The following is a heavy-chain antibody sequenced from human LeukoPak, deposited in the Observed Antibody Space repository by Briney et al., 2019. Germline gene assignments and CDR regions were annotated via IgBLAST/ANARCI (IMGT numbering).Heavy chain of an antibody. CDR2: IRYDGSNK. V-gene: IGHV3-30*02. CDR3: AKDRGSGWYLRYFDY. CDR1: GFTFSTYG. J-gene: IGHJ4*02. D-gene: IGHD6-19*01. Sequence: GGSLRLSCAASGFTFSTYGMHWVRQAPGKGLEWVAFIRYDGSNKYYADSVKGRFTISRDNSKNTLYLQMNSLRAEDTAVYYCAKDRGSGWYLRYFDYWGQGTLVTVSS.